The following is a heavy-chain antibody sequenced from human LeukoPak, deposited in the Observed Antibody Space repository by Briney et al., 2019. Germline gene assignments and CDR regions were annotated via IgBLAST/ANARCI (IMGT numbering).Heavy chain of an antibody. J-gene: IGHJ4*02. CDR1: KFKFISYG. CDR2: ISGSGGTT. Sequence: GGSLRLSCTTSKFKFISYGMTWVRQAPGKGLEWVSSISGSGGTTQYAASVQGRFTISRDNSKNTLYLQMNSLRAEDSAVYYCAKDGYYYDSSGYWGYWGQGTLVTVSS. CDR3: AKDGYYYDSSGYWGY. D-gene: IGHD3-22*01. V-gene: IGHV3-23*01.